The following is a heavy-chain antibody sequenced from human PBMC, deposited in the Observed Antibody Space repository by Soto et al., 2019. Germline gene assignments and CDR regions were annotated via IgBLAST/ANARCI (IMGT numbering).Heavy chain of an antibody. CDR3: AKENQHLVHDY. V-gene: IGHV3-30*18. D-gene: IGHD6-13*01. CDR1: WFTFRNYG. J-gene: IGHJ4*02. CDR2: ISHDGSDK. Sequence: GGSLRLSCAASWFTFRNYGMHWVRQAPGKGLEWVAVISHDGSDKYYADSMKGRFIISRDNSENTLFLNMNSLKPEDTAVYYCAKENQHLVHDYWGQGTLVTVSS.